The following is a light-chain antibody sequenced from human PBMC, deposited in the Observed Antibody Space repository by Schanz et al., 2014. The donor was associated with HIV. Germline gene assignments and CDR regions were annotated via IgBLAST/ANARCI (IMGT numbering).Light chain of an antibody. CDR2: GAS. J-gene: IGKJ1*01. CDR1: QDISNF. CDR3: QQYYNSPRT. Sequence: AIRMTQSPSSISASTGDRVTISCRAGQDISNFLAWYQQKPGKAPKLLIYGASTLQSGVPSRFSGSGSGTDFTLTISCLQSEDFGNYYCQQYYNSPRTFGQGTTVEIK. V-gene: IGKV1-8*01.